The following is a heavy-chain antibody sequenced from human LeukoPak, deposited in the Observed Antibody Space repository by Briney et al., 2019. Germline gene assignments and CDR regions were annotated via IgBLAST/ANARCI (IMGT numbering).Heavy chain of an antibody. D-gene: IGHD2-2*01. CDR3: ARGYCSSTSCYTYFDY. V-gene: IGHV4-59*11. CDR2: IYYSGST. J-gene: IGHJ4*02. CDR1: GGSISSHY. Sequence: PSETLSLTCTVSGGSISSHYWSWIRQPPGKGLEWIGYIYYSGSTNYNPSLKSRVTISVDTSKNQFSLKLSSVTAADTAVYYCARGYCSSTSCYTYFDYWGQGTLVTVSS.